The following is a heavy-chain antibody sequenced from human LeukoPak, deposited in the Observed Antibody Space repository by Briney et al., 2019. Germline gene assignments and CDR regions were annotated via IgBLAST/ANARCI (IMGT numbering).Heavy chain of an antibody. J-gene: IGHJ6*02. Sequence: PSGTLSLTCAVSGGSISSSNWWSWVRQPPGKGLEWIGEIYHSGSTNYNPSLKSRVTISVDKSKNQFSLKLSSVTAADTAVYYCARDRSYDSSGLGNYYYGMDVWGQGTTVTVSS. CDR2: IYHSGST. CDR3: ARDRSYDSSGLGNYYYGMDV. CDR1: GGSISSSNW. D-gene: IGHD3-22*01. V-gene: IGHV4-4*02.